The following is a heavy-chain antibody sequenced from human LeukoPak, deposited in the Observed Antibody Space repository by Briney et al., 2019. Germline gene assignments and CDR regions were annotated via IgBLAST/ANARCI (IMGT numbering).Heavy chain of an antibody. J-gene: IGHJ6*02. Sequence: ASVKVSCKASGYTFTSYGISWVRQAPGQGLEWMGWISAYNGNTNYAQKLQGRVTMTTDTSTSTAYMELRSLRSDDTAVYYCARDPPSYGGEDYYYYGMDVWGQGTMVTVSS. D-gene: IGHD4-23*01. CDR3: ARDPPSYGGEDYYYYGMDV. CDR1: GYTFTSYG. V-gene: IGHV1-18*01. CDR2: ISAYNGNT.